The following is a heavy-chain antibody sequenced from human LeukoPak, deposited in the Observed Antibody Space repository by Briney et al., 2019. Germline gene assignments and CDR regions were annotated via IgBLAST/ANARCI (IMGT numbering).Heavy chain of an antibody. D-gene: IGHD2-15*01. Sequence: ASVKVSCKASGYTFTGYYMHWVRQAPGQGLEWMGWINPNSGGTNYAQKFQGRVTMTRDTSISTAYMELSRLRSEDTAVYYCARWLVVVREGGYFDYWGQGTLVTVSS. CDR3: ARWLVVVREGGYFDY. V-gene: IGHV1-2*02. CDR1: GYTFTGYY. CDR2: INPNSGGT. J-gene: IGHJ4*02.